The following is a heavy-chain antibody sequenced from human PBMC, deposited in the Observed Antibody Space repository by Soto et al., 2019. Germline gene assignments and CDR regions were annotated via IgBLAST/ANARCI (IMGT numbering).Heavy chain of an antibody. J-gene: IGHJ3*02. Sequence: ASVKVSCKASGYTFTSYGISWGRQAPGQGLEWMGWISAYNGNTNYAQKLQGRVTMTTDTSTSTAYMELRSLRSDDTDVYYCARGNDYYDSSGYPTGDAFDIWGQGTMVTVSS. CDR2: ISAYNGNT. CDR1: GYTFTSYG. D-gene: IGHD3-22*01. CDR3: ARGNDYYDSSGYPTGDAFDI. V-gene: IGHV1-18*01.